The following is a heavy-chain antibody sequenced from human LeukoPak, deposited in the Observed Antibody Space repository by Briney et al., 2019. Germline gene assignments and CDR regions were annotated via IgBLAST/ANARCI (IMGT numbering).Heavy chain of an antibody. J-gene: IGHJ4*02. V-gene: IGHV3-30*03. CDR1: GFTFSSYD. CDR2: ISYDGSNK. Sequence: GGSLRLSCAASGFTFSSYDMTWVRQAPGKGLEWVAVISYDGSNKYADSVKGRFTISRDNSKNTLYLQVNSLRAEDTAVYYCALNRGSGWYFHYWGQGTLVTVSS. D-gene: IGHD6-19*01. CDR3: ALNRGSGWYFHY.